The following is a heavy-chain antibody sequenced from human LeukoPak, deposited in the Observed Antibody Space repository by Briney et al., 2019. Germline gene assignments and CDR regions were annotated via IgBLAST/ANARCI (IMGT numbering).Heavy chain of an antibody. Sequence: GGSLRLSCAASGFIFRNFWMHWVRQAPGKGLVWVSRINSDGSSTDYADSVKGRFTISRDNAKNTLYLQMNSLRAEGTAVYYCARRYCSGGSCYSGWHFDLWGRGTLVTVSS. CDR1: GFIFRNFW. D-gene: IGHD2-15*01. CDR2: INSDGSST. CDR3: ARRYCSGGSCYSGWHFDL. V-gene: IGHV3-74*01. J-gene: IGHJ2*01.